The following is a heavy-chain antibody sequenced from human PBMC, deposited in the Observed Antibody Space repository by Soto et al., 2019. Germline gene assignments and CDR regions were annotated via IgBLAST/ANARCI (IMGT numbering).Heavy chain of an antibody. Sequence: QVHLVQSGAEVKKPGASVKVSGKGSGYAFTTYGITWVRQAPGQGLEWMGWSSAHNGNTNYAQELQGRVTVTRDTSTSTAYMELRSLRSDDTAVYYCARGRYGDYWGQGALVTVSS. V-gene: IGHV1-18*01. CDR3: ARGRYGDY. CDR1: GYAFTTYG. J-gene: IGHJ4*02. D-gene: IGHD1-1*01. CDR2: SSAHNGNT.